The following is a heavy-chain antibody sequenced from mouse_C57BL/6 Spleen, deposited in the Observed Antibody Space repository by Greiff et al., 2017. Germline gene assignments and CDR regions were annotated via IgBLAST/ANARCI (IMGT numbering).Heavy chain of an antibody. CDR2: IYPRSGNT. CDR1: GYTFTSYG. Sequence: QVQLQQSGAELARPGASVKLSCKASGYTFTSYGISWVKQRTGQGLEWIGEIYPRSGNTYYNEKFKGKATLTADKSSSTAYMELRSLTSEDSAVYFCAREGIYSGPYYAMDYWGQGTSVTVSS. D-gene: IGHD2-1*01. V-gene: IGHV1-81*01. CDR3: AREGIYSGPYYAMDY. J-gene: IGHJ4*01.